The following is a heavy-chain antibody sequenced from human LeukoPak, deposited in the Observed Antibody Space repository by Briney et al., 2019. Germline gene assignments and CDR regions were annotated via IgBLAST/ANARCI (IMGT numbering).Heavy chain of an antibody. Sequence: SETLSLTCTVSRGSISGSIRSYYWSWLRQPPGKGLEWFGYISSSGSVNDNPSLRSRVTISVDTSKNQFFLNLSSVSAADTAVYYCARIPLGYSGAYYFDYWVQGTLVTVSP. V-gene: IGHV4-4*09. CDR3: ARIPLGYSGAYYFDY. CDR2: ISSSGSV. J-gene: IGHJ4*02. D-gene: IGHD5-12*01. CDR1: RGSISGSIRSYY.